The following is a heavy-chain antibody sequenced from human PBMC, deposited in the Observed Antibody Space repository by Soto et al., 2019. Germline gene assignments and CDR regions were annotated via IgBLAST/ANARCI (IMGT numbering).Heavy chain of an antibody. Sequence: QVQLEESGPGLVKPSGTLSLTCAVSSGSISSSNWWSWVRQPPGKGLEWIGEIYHSGSTNYNPSLKSRVTISVDKSKNQFSLKLSSLTAADTAVYYCARAPYYDFWSGYRNDWGQGTLVTVSS. V-gene: IGHV4-4*02. CDR1: SGSISSSNW. D-gene: IGHD3-3*01. J-gene: IGHJ4*02. CDR2: IYHSGST. CDR3: ARAPYYDFWSGYRND.